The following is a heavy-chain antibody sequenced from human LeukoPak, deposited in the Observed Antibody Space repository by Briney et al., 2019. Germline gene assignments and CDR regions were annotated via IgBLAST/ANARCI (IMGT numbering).Heavy chain of an antibody. CDR2: INPNNGDT. D-gene: IGHD3-16*01. Sequence: ASVRVSCKAFGFTFGGYWMYWVRQAPGQRLEWMGWINPNNGDTEYAQNFQGRVTMTSDTSINTVYLDLSSLTYDDTAVYYCARDGGAVLIELDVWGQGTLVTVSS. J-gene: IGHJ4*02. V-gene: IGHV1-2*02. CDR3: ARDGGAVLIELDV. CDR1: GFTFGGYW.